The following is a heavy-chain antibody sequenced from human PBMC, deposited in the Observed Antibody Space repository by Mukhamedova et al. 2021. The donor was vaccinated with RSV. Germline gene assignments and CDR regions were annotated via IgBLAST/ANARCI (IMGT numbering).Heavy chain of an antibody. CDR2: WNSGSI. Sequence: WNSGSIGYADSVKGRFTISRDNAKNSLYLQMNSLRAEDTALYYCAKSRCLRFLEWLRGWFDPWGQGTLVTVSS. D-gene: IGHD3-3*01. V-gene: IGHV3-9*01. J-gene: IGHJ5*02. CDR3: AKSRCLRFLEWLRGWFDP.